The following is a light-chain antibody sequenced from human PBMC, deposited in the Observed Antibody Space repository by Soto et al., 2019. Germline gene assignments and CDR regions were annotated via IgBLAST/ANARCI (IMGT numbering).Light chain of an antibody. CDR3: ASYAGTRLFV. J-gene: IGLJ1*01. Sequence: TQPPSASGSPGQSLTISCTGTSSDVGFYNFVSWYQQRPGKAPKLVIYEVTKRPSGVPDRFSGSKSGSTASLTVSGLQADDEADYYCASYAGTRLFVFGSGTKLTVL. V-gene: IGLV2-8*01. CDR2: EVT. CDR1: SSDVGFYNF.